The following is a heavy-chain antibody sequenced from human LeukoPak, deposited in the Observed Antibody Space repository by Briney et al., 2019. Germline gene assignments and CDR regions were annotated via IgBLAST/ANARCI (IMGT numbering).Heavy chain of an antibody. Sequence: PGRSLRLSCAASGFTFSSYGMHWVRQAPGKGLEWVAVISYDGSNKYYADSVKGRFTISRDNSKNTLYLQMNSLRAEDTAVYYCAREGHILTGYETYYYYYGMDVWGQGTTVTVSS. CDR1: GFTFSSYG. D-gene: IGHD3-9*01. CDR3: AREGHILTGYETYYYYYGMDV. CDR2: ISYDGSNK. J-gene: IGHJ6*02. V-gene: IGHV3-30*03.